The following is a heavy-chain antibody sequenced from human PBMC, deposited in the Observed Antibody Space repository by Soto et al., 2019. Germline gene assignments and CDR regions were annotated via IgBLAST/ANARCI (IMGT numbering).Heavy chain of an antibody. CDR2: IYHSGTT. D-gene: IGHD3-22*01. Sequence: SETLSLTCAVSGYSISSGYYWGWIRQPPGKGLEWIAAIYHSGTTYSNPSLKSRVTISVDTSKNQFSLKLSSVTAADTAVYYCARGLYYYDSSGYSPDYWGLGTLVTVSS. CDR3: ARGLYYYDSSGYSPDY. CDR1: GYSISSGYY. J-gene: IGHJ4*02. V-gene: IGHV4-38-2*01.